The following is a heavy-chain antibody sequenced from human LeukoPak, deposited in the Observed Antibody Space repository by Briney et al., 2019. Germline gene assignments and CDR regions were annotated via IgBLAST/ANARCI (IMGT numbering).Heavy chain of an antibody. Sequence: GRSLRLSCAASGFTFDDYAMHWVRQAPGKGLERVSGISWNSGSIGYADSVKGRFTISRDNAKNSLYLQMNSLRAEDMALYYCAKDISSGWYLYAFDIWGQGTMVTVSS. J-gene: IGHJ3*02. CDR2: ISWNSGSI. V-gene: IGHV3-9*03. CDR1: GFTFDDYA. D-gene: IGHD6-19*01. CDR3: AKDISSGWYLYAFDI.